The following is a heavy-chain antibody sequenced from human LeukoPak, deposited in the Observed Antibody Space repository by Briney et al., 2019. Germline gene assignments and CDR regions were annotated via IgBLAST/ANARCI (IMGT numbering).Heavy chain of an antibody. Sequence: GSLSLSCAASGFTFSSYWMSWVRQAPGKGLEWVANIKQDGSEKYYVDSVKGRFTISRDNAKNSLYLQMNSLRAEDTAVYYCVSHLWFGANYYYGMDVWGQGTTVTVSS. CDR2: IKQDGSEK. D-gene: IGHD3-10*01. CDR3: VSHLWFGANYYYGMDV. CDR1: GFTFSSYW. V-gene: IGHV3-7*03. J-gene: IGHJ6*02.